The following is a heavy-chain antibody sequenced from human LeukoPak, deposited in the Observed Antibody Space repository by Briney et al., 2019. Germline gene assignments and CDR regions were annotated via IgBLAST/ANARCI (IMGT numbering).Heavy chain of an antibody. Sequence: PSETLSLTCTVSGGSISSYYWRWVRQRPGKGLEWVGYIYYSGNTHYNPSLKRRVTLSVDTSKNQFSLRLSSVTAADTAVYYCVRGVVVVPTYWGQGIRVTVSS. CDR1: GGSISSYY. D-gene: IGHD2-15*01. V-gene: IGHV4-59*08. CDR2: IYYSGNT. J-gene: IGHJ4*02. CDR3: VRGVVVVPTY.